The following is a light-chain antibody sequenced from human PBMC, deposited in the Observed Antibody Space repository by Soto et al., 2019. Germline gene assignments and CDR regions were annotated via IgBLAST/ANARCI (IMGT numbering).Light chain of an antibody. V-gene: IGLV2-11*01. Sequence: SVLTQPRSVSGSPGQSVTISCTGTSSDVGGYNFVSWYQHHPGKAPKLMIYNVIQRPSGVPDRFSASKSGNTASLTISGLQAEDEADYYCCSYAGSYTYVFGTGTKVTVL. CDR3: CSYAGSYTYV. CDR2: NVI. J-gene: IGLJ1*01. CDR1: SSDVGGYNF.